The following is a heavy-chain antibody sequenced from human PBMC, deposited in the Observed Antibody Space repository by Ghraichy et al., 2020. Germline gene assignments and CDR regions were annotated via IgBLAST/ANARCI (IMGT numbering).Heavy chain of an antibody. J-gene: IGHJ6*02. CDR2: INHGGTA. CDR1: GESFSDHF. Sequence: SETLSLTCVVNGESFSDHFWTWIRRPPGKGLEWIGEINHGGTANYSPSLKSRVTISLDTSNKTVSLKLTSITAADTAVYFCVGSSQTYFYGMDVWGQGTTVTVSS. D-gene: IGHD3-10*01. CDR3: VGSSQTYFYGMDV. V-gene: IGHV4-34*01.